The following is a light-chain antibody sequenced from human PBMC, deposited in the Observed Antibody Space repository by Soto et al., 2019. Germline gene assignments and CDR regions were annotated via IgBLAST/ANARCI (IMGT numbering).Light chain of an antibody. V-gene: IGKV3-20*01. Sequence: VVLTQSPATLSLSPGERATLSCRASRHVYINALGWYQQKPGRTPTLLIYGASTRATDVPDRFSATWSGTDFSLTISRVEPEDSAVYYCQQYGASPFTFGPGTRLEI. CDR2: GAS. CDR3: QQYGASPFT. J-gene: IGKJ3*01. CDR1: RHVYINA.